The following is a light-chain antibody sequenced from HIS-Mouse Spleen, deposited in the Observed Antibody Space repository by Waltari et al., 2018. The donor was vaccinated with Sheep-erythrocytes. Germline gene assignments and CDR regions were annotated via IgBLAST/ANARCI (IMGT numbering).Light chain of an antibody. V-gene: IGKV3-20*01. J-gene: IGKJ1*01. CDR3: QQYGSSPWT. Sequence: EIVLTQSPGTLSLSPGKRATLSCRASQSVSSSYLAWYQQKPGQAPRLLIYGASSRPTGIPDRFSGSGSGTDFTLTISRLEPEDFAVYYCQQYGSSPWTFGQGTKVEIK. CDR2: GAS. CDR1: QSVSSSY.